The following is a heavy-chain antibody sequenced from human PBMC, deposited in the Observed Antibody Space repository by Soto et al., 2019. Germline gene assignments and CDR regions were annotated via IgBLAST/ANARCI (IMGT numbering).Heavy chain of an antibody. Sequence: PSETLCLTCIFSVGAISSGRDRRSWSRPLPGPGREWIGYLGNSGNSYYNPSLKSRVSISADTAQYQFSLKLKSVNAAHTAVYYCATRQVAGLLGDAGYCECWGRGAMVSVSS. D-gene: IGHD6-19*01. CDR3: ATRQVAGLLGDAGYCEC. V-gene: IGHV4-31*03. CDR2: LGNSGNS. J-gene: IGHJ4*02. CDR1: VGAISSGRDR.